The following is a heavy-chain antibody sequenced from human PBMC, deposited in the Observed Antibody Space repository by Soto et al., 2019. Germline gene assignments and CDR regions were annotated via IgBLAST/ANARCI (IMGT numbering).Heavy chain of an antibody. V-gene: IGHV3-7*01. Sequence: QPGGSLRLSCAASGFTFSSYWMSWVRQAPGKGLEWVANIKQDGSEKYYVDSVKGRFTISRDNAKNSLYLQMNSLRAEDTAVYYCARDGQLVINYFDYWGQGTLVTVSS. J-gene: IGHJ4*02. CDR3: ARDGQLVINYFDY. D-gene: IGHD6-13*01. CDR1: GFTFSSYW. CDR2: IKQDGSEK.